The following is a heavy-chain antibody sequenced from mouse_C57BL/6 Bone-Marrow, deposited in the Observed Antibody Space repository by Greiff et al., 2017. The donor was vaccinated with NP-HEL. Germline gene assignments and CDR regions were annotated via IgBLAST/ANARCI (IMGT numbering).Heavy chain of an antibody. CDR2: LVPENGDT. CDR3: TSITTGTYY. D-gene: IGHD1-1*01. Sequence: VQLQQSGAELVRPGASVKLSCTASGFNFTDDYLHWVKPRPEPGLAWIGWLVPENGDTEYASKFQGKATITADTSSNTAYLQLSSLTSEDTAVYYCTSITTGTYYRGKGTTLTVSS. J-gene: IGHJ2*01. CDR1: GFNFTDDY. V-gene: IGHV14-4*01.